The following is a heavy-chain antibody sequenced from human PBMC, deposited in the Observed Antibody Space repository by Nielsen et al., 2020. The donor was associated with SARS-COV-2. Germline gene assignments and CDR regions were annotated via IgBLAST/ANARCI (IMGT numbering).Heavy chain of an antibody. V-gene: IGHV2-26*01. D-gene: IGHD2-2*02. CDR2: IFSNDEK. J-gene: IGHJ6*03. CDR3: ARMNYCSSTSCYIGHYYYMDV. Sequence: WIRQPPGKALEWLAHIFSNDEKSYSTSLKSRLTISKDTSKSQVVLTMTNMDPVDTATYYCARMNYCSSTSCYIGHYYYMDVWGKGTTVTVSS.